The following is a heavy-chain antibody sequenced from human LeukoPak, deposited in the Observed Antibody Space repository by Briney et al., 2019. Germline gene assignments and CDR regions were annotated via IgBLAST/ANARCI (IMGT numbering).Heavy chain of an antibody. V-gene: IGHV4-34*01. J-gene: IGHJ4*02. D-gene: IGHD3-10*01. CDR1: GGSFSGYY. CDR3: ARGRAYYGSGIFDY. Sequence: SETLSLTCAVYGGSFSGYYWSWIRQPPGKGLEWIGEINHSGSTNYNPSLKSRVTISVDTSKNQFSLKLSSVTAADTAVYYCARGRAYYGSGIFDYWGQGTLVTVSP. CDR2: INHSGST.